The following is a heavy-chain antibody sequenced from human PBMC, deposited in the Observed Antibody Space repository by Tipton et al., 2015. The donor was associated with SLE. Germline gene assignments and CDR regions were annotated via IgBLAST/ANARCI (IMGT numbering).Heavy chain of an antibody. CDR1: GFTFSTYW. V-gene: IGHV3-7*03. CDR2: IKQDGSER. Sequence: SLRLSCAASGFTFSTYWMHWVRQAPGKGLEWVANIKQDGSERYYVDSVKGRFTISRDNAKNSLYLQMNSLRAEDTAVYYCASEIIAARFPDYWGQGTLVTVSS. J-gene: IGHJ4*02. CDR3: ASEIIAARFPDY. D-gene: IGHD6-6*01.